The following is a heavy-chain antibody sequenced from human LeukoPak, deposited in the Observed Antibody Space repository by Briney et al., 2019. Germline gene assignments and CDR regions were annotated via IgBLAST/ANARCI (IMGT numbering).Heavy chain of an antibody. Sequence: PGASVKVSCKASGYTFTGYYMHWVRQAPGQGLEWMGWINPNSGGTNYAQKFQGRVTMTRDTSIGTAYMELSRLRSDDTAVYYCARVGVWFGELLPHDAFDIWGQGTMVTVSS. CDR2: INPNSGGT. D-gene: IGHD3-10*01. V-gene: IGHV1-2*02. J-gene: IGHJ3*02. CDR1: GYTFTGYY. CDR3: ARVGVWFGELLPHDAFDI.